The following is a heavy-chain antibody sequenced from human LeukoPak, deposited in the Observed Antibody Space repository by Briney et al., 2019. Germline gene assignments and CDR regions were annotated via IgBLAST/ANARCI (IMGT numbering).Heavy chain of an antibody. D-gene: IGHD3-10*02. CDR1: GFTFSSYE. V-gene: IGHV3-48*03. CDR2: ISSSGSTI. Sequence: GGSLRLSCAASGFTFSSYEMNWVRQAPGKGLEWVSYISSSGSTIYYADSVKGRLTISRDNAKNSLHLQMNSLRAEDTAVYYCAELGITMIGGVWGKGTTVTISS. CDR3: AELGITMIGGV. J-gene: IGHJ6*04.